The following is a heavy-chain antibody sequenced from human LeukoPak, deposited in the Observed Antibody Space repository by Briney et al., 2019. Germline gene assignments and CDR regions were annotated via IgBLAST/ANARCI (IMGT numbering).Heavy chain of an antibody. CDR2: ICYSGST. Sequence: PSETLSLTCTVSGGSISSYYWSWIRQPPGKGLEWIGYICYSGSTNYNPSLKSRVTISVDTSKNQFSLKLSSVTAADTAVYYCARDQGGYDKGDYYYYGMDVWGKGTTVTVSS. CDR3: ARDQGGYDKGDYYYYGMDV. CDR1: GGSISSYY. D-gene: IGHD5-12*01. V-gene: IGHV4-59*01. J-gene: IGHJ6*04.